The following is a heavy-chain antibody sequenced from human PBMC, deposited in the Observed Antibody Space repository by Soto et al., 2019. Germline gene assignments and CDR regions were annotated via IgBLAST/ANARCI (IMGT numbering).Heavy chain of an antibody. CDR3: ARAYRIPRGVYGGSYYDY. V-gene: IGHV4-39*01. CDR2: IYYSGST. CDR1: GGSISSSSYY. D-gene: IGHD1-26*01. J-gene: IGHJ4*02. Sequence: SETLSLTCTVSGGSISSSSYYWGWIRQPPGKGLEWIGSIYYSGSTYYNPSLKSRVTISVDTSKNQFSLKLSSVTAADTAVDYCARAYRIPRGVYGGSYYDYWGQGTLVTVSS.